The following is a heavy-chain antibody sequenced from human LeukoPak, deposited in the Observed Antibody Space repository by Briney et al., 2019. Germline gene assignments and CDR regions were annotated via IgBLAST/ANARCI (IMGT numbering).Heavy chain of an antibody. CDR1: GFTVSTSY. J-gene: IGHJ4*02. CDR3: ARDGSRWPFEY. D-gene: IGHD4-23*01. Sequence: GGSLRLSCAASGFTVSTSYMSWVRQAPGKGLEWVSAIHFGGTTYYADSVKGRFTVSRDNSKNTLYLQMNSLRAEDTALYYCARDGSRWPFEYRGQGTLVTVSS. V-gene: IGHV3-53*01. CDR2: IHFGGTT.